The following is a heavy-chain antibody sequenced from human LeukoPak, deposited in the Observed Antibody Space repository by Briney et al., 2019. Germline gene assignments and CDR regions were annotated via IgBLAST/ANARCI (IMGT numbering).Heavy chain of an antibody. V-gene: IGHV3-30*03. J-gene: IGHJ4*02. Sequence: GRSLRLSCAASGFTFSSFGMHWGRQAPGKGLEWVAFISYDGSNKYYPDSVKGRFTISRDNAKNTLYLQTNSLRAEDTAVYYCAREGSNWDFDHWGQGTLVTVSS. D-gene: IGHD6-13*01. CDR1: GFTFSSFG. CDR3: AREGSNWDFDH. CDR2: ISYDGSNK.